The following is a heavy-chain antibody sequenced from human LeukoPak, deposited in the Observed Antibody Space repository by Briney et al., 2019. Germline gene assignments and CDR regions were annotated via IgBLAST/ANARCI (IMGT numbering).Heavy chain of an antibody. CDR2: ITASSTYI. Sequence: GGSLRLSCAASGFSFSRSSMGWVRQAPGKGLEWVSSITASSTYIYYADSVKGQFTISRDNVEKSVSLQMNSLRAEDTAVYYCAREYYYDEDAGNYWGQGTLVTVSS. CDR3: AREYYYDEDAGNY. CDR1: GFSFSRSS. D-gene: IGHD3-22*01. V-gene: IGHV3-21*01. J-gene: IGHJ4*02.